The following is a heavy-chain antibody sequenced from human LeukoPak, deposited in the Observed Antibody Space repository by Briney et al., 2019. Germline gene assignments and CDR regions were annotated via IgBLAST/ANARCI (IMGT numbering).Heavy chain of an antibody. CDR1: GGSISSYY. J-gene: IGHJ4*02. D-gene: IGHD2-15*01. Sequence: PSETLSLTCTVSGGSISSYYWSWIRQPPGKGLEWIGYIYYGGSTNYNPSLKSRVSMSVDTSKNQFSLNLSSVTAADTAVYHCARLLAGCPGGRCRAHFDYWGQGTLVTVSS. CDR3: ARLLAGCPGGRCRAHFDY. CDR2: IYYGGST. V-gene: IGHV4-59*01.